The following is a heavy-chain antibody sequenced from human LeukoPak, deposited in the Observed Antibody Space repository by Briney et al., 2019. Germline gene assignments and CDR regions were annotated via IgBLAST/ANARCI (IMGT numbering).Heavy chain of an antibody. Sequence: SETLSLTCTVSGGSISIYYWSWIRQPAGKGLEWIGRIYTSGSTNYNPSLKSRVTMSVDTSKNQFSLKLSSVTAADTAVYYCARDRDIAAAGYSYGMDVWGQGTTVTVSS. CDR1: GGSISIYY. J-gene: IGHJ6*02. CDR3: ARDRDIAAAGYSYGMDV. D-gene: IGHD6-13*01. CDR2: IYTSGST. V-gene: IGHV4-4*07.